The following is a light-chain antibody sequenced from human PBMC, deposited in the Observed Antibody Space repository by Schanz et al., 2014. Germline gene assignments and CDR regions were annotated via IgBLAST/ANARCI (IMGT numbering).Light chain of an antibody. Sequence: EIVLTQSPGTLSLSPGERVTLSCRASQTVTSGYLAWYQQKPGQTSRLLIYAASTRAPGIPGRFSGSGSGTDFTLTISRLEPEDFAVYYCQQYGSALPYGFGQGTKVEIK. CDR3: QQYGSALPYG. CDR1: QTVTSGY. V-gene: IGKV3-20*01. J-gene: IGKJ2*03. CDR2: AAS.